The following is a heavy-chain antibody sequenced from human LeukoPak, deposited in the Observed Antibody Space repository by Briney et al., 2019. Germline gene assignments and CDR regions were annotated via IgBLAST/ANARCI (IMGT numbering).Heavy chain of an antibody. J-gene: IGHJ4*02. CDR1: GGSFSGYY. Sequence: TSETLSLTCAVYGGSFSGYYWSWIRQPPGKGLEWIGEIYHSGSTNYNPSLKSRVTISVDKSKNQFSLKLSSVTAADTAVYYCARTDFWSGYYLDWGQGTLVTVSS. CDR2: IYHSGST. D-gene: IGHD3-3*01. CDR3: ARTDFWSGYYLD. V-gene: IGHV4-34*01.